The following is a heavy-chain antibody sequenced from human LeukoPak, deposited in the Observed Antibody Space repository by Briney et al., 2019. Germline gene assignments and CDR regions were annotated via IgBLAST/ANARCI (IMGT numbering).Heavy chain of an antibody. Sequence: GGSLRLSCAASGFTFSSYSMNWVRQAPGKGLEWVSYISSSSSTIYYADSVKGRFTISRDNAKNSLYLQMNSLRAEDPAVYYCARGACSTSCYLFDYWGQGTLVTVSS. CDR1: GFTFSSYS. D-gene: IGHD2-2*01. CDR3: ARGACSTSCYLFDY. V-gene: IGHV3-48*01. CDR2: ISSSSSTI. J-gene: IGHJ4*02.